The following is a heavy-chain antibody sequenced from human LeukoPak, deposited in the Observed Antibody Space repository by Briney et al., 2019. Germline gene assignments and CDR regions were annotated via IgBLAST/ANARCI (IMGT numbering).Heavy chain of an antibody. Sequence: GGSLRLSCAASGFTFSSYEMNWVRQAPGKGLEWVSYISSSGSTIYYADSVKGRFTISRDNAKNSLYLQMNSLRAEDTAVYYCARGSDIVVVAAAIPYFFDYWGQGTLVTVSS. J-gene: IGHJ4*02. D-gene: IGHD2-15*01. CDR3: ARGSDIVVVAAAIPYFFDY. CDR1: GFTFSSYE. CDR2: ISSSGSTI. V-gene: IGHV3-48*03.